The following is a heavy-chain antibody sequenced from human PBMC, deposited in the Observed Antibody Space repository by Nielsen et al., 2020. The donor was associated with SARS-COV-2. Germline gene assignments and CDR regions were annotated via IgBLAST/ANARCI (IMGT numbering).Heavy chain of an antibody. V-gene: IGHV3-23*01. Sequence: SCVVSVFTISTYAMSWVRHAAGNGLDWVTAISASTYYADSVKVRFTISRDNSKNTLYLQMNSLRAEDTAVYYCAKRSGYTSGWYGDYWGQGTLVTVSS. J-gene: IGHJ4*02. CDR1: VFTISTYA. CDR3: AKRSGYTSGWYGDY. CDR2: ISAST. D-gene: IGHD6-19*01.